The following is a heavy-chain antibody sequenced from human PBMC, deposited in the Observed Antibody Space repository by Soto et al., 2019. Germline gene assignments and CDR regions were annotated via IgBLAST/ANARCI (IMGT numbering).Heavy chain of an antibody. J-gene: IGHJ4*02. CDR2: IIPIFGTA. CDR1: GGTFSSYA. CDR3: AREVRATVTTFDY. V-gene: IGHV1-69*13. D-gene: IGHD4-17*01. Sequence: GASVKVSCKASGGTFSSYAISWVRQAPGQGLEWMGGIIPIFGTANYAQKFQGRVTITADESTSTAYMELSSLRSEDTAVYYCAREVRATVTTFDYWGQGTLVTVSS.